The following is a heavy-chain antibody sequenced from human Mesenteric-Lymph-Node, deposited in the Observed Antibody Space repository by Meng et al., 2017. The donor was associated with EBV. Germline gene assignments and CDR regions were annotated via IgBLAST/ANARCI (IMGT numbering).Heavy chain of an antibody. Sequence: GQLQERGPGLVKPWGTLSPTCAVSGGSISTSNWWSWVRQPPGKGLEWIGEIYHSGSTNYNPSLKTRVTMSVDKSKNQFSLNLNSVTAADTAVYYCAKDWSVGAGSGSHYWGQGTLVTVSS. V-gene: IGHV4-4*02. CDR3: AKDWSVGAGSGSHY. D-gene: IGHD1-26*01. CDR2: IYHSGST. CDR1: GGSISTSNW. J-gene: IGHJ4*02.